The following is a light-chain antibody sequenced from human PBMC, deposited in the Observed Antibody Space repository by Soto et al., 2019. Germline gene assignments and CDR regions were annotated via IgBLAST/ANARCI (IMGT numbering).Light chain of an antibody. CDR3: QQYNNWPFT. Sequence: EIVMTQSPATLSVSPGERATLSCRASQSVSSNLAWYQQKPGQATRLLIYGASTRATGIPARFSGSGSGTEFTLTISSLQSEDFAVYYCQQYNNWPFTFGPGTKVDSK. CDR2: GAS. V-gene: IGKV3-15*01. CDR1: QSVSSN. J-gene: IGKJ3*01.